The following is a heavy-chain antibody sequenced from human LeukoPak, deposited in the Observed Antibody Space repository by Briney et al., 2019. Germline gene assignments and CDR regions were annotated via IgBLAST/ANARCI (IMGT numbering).Heavy chain of an antibody. Sequence: GGSLRLSRAASGFTFSDYYMSWIRQAPGKGLEWVGFIRSKAYGGTAEYAASVKGRFTISRDDSKSVAYLQMDSLKTEDTAVYYCTREIRYFDWFQADYWGQGTLVTVSS. V-gene: IGHV3-49*03. J-gene: IGHJ4*02. CDR3: TREIRYFDWFQADY. CDR1: GFTFSDYY. D-gene: IGHD3-9*01. CDR2: IRSKAYGGTA.